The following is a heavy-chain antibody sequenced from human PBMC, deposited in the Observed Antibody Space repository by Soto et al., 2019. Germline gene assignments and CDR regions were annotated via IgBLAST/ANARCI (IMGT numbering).Heavy chain of an antibody. CDR2: IRGFSPYT. Sequence: LRLSCVASGFTFRSYTMNWVRQAPGKGLEWVSAIRGFSPYTFYADSEKGRFTISRDNAKNSLYLQMNSLRAEDTALYYCARDRGYDAHDYYHNAMDVWGQGTMVTVSS. V-gene: IGHV3-21*01. CDR3: ARDRGYDAHDYYHNAMDV. J-gene: IGHJ6*02. D-gene: IGHD2-15*01. CDR1: GFTFRSYT.